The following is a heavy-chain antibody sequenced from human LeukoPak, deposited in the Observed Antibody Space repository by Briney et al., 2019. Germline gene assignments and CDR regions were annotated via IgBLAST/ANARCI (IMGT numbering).Heavy chain of an antibody. Sequence: KPSDTLSLTCAVYGGSISAYYCSWIRQPPGKGLEWIGEINHSGSTNYNPSLKSRVTISVDTSKNQFSLKLSSVTAADTAVYYCARAQDIVVVVAATPGNFDYWGQGTLVTVSS. CDR2: INHSGST. V-gene: IGHV4-34*01. CDR3: ARAQDIVVVVAATPGNFDY. D-gene: IGHD2-15*01. CDR1: GGSISAYY. J-gene: IGHJ4*02.